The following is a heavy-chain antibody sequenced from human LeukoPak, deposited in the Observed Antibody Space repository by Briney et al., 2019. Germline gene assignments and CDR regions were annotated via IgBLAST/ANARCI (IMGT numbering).Heavy chain of an antibody. J-gene: IGHJ4*02. V-gene: IGHV3-7*01. D-gene: IGHD6-19*01. CDR2: IKQDGSEK. CDR3: ARGPLYSSGWYFVY. Sequence: GGSLRLSCAASGFTFSSYWMSWVRQAPGKGLEWVANIKQDGSEKYYVDSVKGRFTISRDNAKNSLYLQMNSLRAEDTAVYYCARGPLYSSGWYFVYWGQGSLVTVSS. CDR1: GFTFSSYW.